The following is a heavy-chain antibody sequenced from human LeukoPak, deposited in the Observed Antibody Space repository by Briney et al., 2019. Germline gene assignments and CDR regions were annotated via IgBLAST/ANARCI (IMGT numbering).Heavy chain of an antibody. D-gene: IGHD6-19*01. V-gene: IGHV3-9*01. CDR3: AKGPSGIAVAGSPKYFQH. Sequence: GRSLRLSCAASGFTFDDYAMHWVRQAPGKGLEWVAGISWNSGSIDYVDSVKGRFTISRDNAKNSLYLQMNSLRSEDTALYYCAKGPSGIAVAGSPKYFQHWGQGTLVTVSS. CDR1: GFTFDDYA. J-gene: IGHJ1*01. CDR2: ISWNSGSI.